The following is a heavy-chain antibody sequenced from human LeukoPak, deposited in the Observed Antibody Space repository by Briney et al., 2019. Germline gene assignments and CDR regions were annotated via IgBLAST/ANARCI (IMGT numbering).Heavy chain of an antibody. Sequence: GASVKVSCKASGYTFTSYDINWVRQATGQGLEWMGWMNPNSGNTGYAQKLQGRVTMTTDTSTSTAYMELRSLRSDDTAVYYCARGAVFGGYDLWYWGQGTLVTVSS. J-gene: IGHJ4*02. V-gene: IGHV1-8*02. D-gene: IGHD5-12*01. CDR2: MNPNSGNT. CDR3: ARGAVFGGYDLWY. CDR1: GYTFTSYD.